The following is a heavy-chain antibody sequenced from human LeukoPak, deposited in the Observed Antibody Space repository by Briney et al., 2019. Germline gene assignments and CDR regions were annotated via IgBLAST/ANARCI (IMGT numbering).Heavy chain of an antibody. CDR3: ARAYSSGSIDY. D-gene: IGHD6-19*01. V-gene: IGHV3-30*14. CDR1: GFTFSSDV. J-gene: IGHJ4*02. CDR2: ISSDGSSK. Sequence: GSLRLSCAASGFTFSSDVMHWVRQAPGKGLEWVAVISSDGSSKHYADSVKGRFTISRDNSKNTLYLQMNSLRAEDTAVYYCARAYSSGSIDYWGQGTLVTVSS.